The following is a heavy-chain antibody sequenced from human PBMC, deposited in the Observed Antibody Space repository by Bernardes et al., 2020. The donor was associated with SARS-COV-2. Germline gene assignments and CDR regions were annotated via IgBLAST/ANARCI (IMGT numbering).Heavy chain of an antibody. V-gene: IGHV5-51*01. Sequence: GGSLKIPCKVSGFDFTNYWIGWVRQMPGNGLEWMGIIYPRDSDTRYSPSFQGQVTISADKSITTAYLQWSSLKASDTAMYYCARQSSFVAASGIDYWGQGTLVTVSS. CDR1: GFDFTNYW. D-gene: IGHD6-13*01. J-gene: IGHJ4*02. CDR3: ARQSSFVAASGIDY. CDR2: IYPRDSDT.